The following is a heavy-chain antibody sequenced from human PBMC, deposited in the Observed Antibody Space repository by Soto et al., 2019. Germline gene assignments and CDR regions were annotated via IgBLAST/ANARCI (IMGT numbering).Heavy chain of an antibody. CDR2: IYYSGNT. CDR1: GGSISSGGYH. V-gene: IGHV4-31*03. CDR3: ARDPTP. Sequence: QVQLQESGPGLVKPSQTLSLTCTVSGGSISSGGYHWSWVRQHPGKGLEWIGYIYYSGNTYYIPSLKSRVTISVDTSKNQFSLKLSSVTAADTAVYYCARDPTPWGQGTLVTVSS. J-gene: IGHJ5*02.